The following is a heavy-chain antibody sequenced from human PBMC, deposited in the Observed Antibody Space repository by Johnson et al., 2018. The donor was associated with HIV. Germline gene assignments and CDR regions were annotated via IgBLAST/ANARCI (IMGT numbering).Heavy chain of an antibody. CDR3: ARSFGVTTPGAFDI. Sequence: QEKLVESGGGLVKPGGSLRLSCVASGFTFSDYYMSWIRQAPGKGLEWLSYIGSGGTTKYYTDSVKGRFTVSRDNAMNSLFLQLNSLRAEDTAVYYCARSFGVTTPGAFDIWGQGTMVTVSS. J-gene: IGHJ3*02. CDR1: GFTFSDYY. D-gene: IGHD3-3*01. V-gene: IGHV3-11*04. CDR2: IGSGGTTK.